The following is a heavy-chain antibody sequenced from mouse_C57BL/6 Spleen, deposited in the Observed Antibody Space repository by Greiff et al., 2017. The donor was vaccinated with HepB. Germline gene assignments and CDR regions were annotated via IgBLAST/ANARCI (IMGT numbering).Heavy chain of an antibody. J-gene: IGHJ4*01. V-gene: IGHV1-82*01. CDR2: IYPGDGDT. D-gene: IGHD2-2*01. CDR3: ARSIYDGCDGDAMDY. Sequence: QVQLQQSGPELVKPGASVKFSCKASGYAFSSSWMNWVKQRPGKGLEWIGRIYPGDGDTNYNGKFKGKATLTADKSSSTAYMQLSSLTSEDSAVYFCARSIYDGCDGDAMDYWGQGTSVTVSS. CDR1: GYAFSSSW.